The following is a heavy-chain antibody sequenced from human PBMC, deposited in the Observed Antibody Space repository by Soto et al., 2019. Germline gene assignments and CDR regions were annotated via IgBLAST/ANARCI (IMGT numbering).Heavy chain of an antibody. D-gene: IGHD2-2*01. CDR2: ISYDGSDK. V-gene: IGHV3-30*15. Sequence: GGSLRLSCAASGFTFSLNAMHWVRQAPGKGLEWVAVISYDGSDKFYADSVRGRFTISRDNSRNTLYLQMSSLKSADTAVYYCARDRYAAAVATYLDYWSQGALVTVSS. CDR3: ARDRYAAAVATYLDY. CDR1: GFTFSLNA. J-gene: IGHJ4*02.